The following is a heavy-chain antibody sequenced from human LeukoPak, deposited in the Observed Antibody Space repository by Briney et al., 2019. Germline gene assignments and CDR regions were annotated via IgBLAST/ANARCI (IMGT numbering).Heavy chain of an antibody. J-gene: IGHJ4*02. CDR3: ARVSRTGGFDY. Sequence: GGSLGLYCSASGFTFCSYEMKWVPQAPGKGLEGVSYLSSSSSTIDYADPVKGRFTISRDNAKNSLYLQMNSLRAEDTAVYYRARVSRTGGFDYWGQGTMVTVSS. CDR2: LSSSSSTI. CDR1: GFTFCSYE. D-gene: IGHD5/OR15-5a*01. V-gene: IGHV3-48*03.